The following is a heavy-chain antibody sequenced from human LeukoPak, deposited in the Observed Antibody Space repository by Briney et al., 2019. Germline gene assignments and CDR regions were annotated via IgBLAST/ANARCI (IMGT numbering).Heavy chain of an antibody. CDR2: IPHSGTS. V-gene: IGHV4-31*03. CDR1: ANSLSSGCHY. CDR3: VRGPGDEVVVASDC. Sequence: SETLSLTCTVSANSLSSGCHYWSWIRPLPRKGLESIGFIPHSGTSRHNPSLKDRVAISVDASRKPFALRLSSVTAVDKGVYYCVRGPGDEVVVASDCWGQGTVVSVSS. J-gene: IGHJ4*02. D-gene: IGHD2-15*01.